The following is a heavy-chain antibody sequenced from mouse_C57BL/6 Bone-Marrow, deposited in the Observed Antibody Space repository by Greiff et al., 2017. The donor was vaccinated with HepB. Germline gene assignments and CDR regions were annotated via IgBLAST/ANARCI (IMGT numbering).Heavy chain of an antibody. CDR1: GYTFTDYN. J-gene: IGHJ4*01. Sequence: VQLQQSGPELVKPGASVKMSCKASGYTFTDYNMHWVKQSHGKSLEWIGYINPNNGGTSYNQKFKGKATLTVNKSSSTAYMELRSLTSEDSAVYYCAREEQLRLRAMDYWGQGTSVTVSS. V-gene: IGHV1-22*01. CDR3: AREEQLRLRAMDY. CDR2: INPNNGGT. D-gene: IGHD3-2*02.